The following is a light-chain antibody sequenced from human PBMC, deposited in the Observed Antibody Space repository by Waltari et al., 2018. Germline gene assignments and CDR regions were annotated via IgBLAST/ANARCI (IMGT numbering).Light chain of an antibody. CDR1: QSLLHSNGYNY. CDR3: MQALQTPLT. CDR2: LGS. J-gene: IGKJ4*01. V-gene: IGKV2-28*01. Sequence: DIVMTQSPLSLPVTPGEPASISCRSSQSLLHSNGYNYLDWYLQKPGQSPQLLIYLGSNRASGVPGRFSGNGSGTDFTLKISRVEAEDVGVYYSMQALQTPLTFGGGTKVEIK.